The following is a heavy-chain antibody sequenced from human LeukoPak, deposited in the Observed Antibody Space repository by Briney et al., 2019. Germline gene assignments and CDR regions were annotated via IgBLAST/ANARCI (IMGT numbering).Heavy chain of an antibody. J-gene: IGHJ4*02. Sequence: SETLSLTCAVSGGSISSSNWWSWVRQPPGKGLEWIGEIYHSGSTNYNPSLKSRVTISVDKSKNQFSLKLSSVTAADTAVYYCATNPIDCSGGSCLNYWGQGTLVTVSS. V-gene: IGHV4-4*02. CDR2: IYHSGST. D-gene: IGHD2-15*01. CDR1: GGSISSSNW. CDR3: ATNPIDCSGGSCLNY.